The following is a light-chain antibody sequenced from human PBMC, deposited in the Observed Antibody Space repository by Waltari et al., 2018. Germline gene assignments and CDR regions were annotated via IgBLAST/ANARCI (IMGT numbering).Light chain of an antibody. CDR1: TSNSGSNH. V-gene: IGLV1-44*01. CDR2: GND. Sequence: QSVLTQSPSVSETPGQRVTISCSGSTSNSGSNHVNWYRQLPGTAPQLLIYGNDHGPSGVPDRFSGPRPGTSPSPAVRGLQSEDDACYYCASWDDGLNGHVVGSGTRVTVL. J-gene: IGLJ1*01. CDR3: ASWDDGLNGHV.